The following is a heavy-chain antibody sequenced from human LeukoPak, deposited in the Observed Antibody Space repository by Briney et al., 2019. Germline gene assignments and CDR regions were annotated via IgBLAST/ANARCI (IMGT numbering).Heavy chain of an antibody. J-gene: IGHJ5*02. V-gene: IGHV4-4*09. Sequence: PSETLSLTCIVSGGSINGYYWSWLRQPPGKGLEWIAYIYRDYYIYRNGYTNYNPSLKSRVIISIDTSENQFSLKLSSVTAADTAVYYCAKRQGPTSGSYDWFDPWGQGTLVIVSS. CDR2: IYRDYYIYRNGYT. CDR3: AKRQGPTSGSYDWFDP. D-gene: IGHD1-26*01. CDR1: GGSINGYY.